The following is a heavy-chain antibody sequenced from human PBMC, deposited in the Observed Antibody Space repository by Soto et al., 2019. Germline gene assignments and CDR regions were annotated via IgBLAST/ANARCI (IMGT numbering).Heavy chain of an antibody. CDR3: ARDGGGYCSGGSCSKDNYYYYGMDV. CDR2: INSDGSST. Sequence: GGSLRLSCAASGFTFSSYWMHWVRQSPGKGLVWVSRINSDGSSTSYADSVKGRFTISRDNAKNTLYLQMNSLRAEDTAVYYCARDGGGYCSGGSCSKDNYYYYGMDVWGQGTTVTVSS. D-gene: IGHD2-15*01. CDR1: GFTFSSYW. V-gene: IGHV3-74*01. J-gene: IGHJ6*02.